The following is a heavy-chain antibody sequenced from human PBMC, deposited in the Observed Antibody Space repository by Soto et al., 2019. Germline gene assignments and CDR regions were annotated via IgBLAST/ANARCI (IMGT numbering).Heavy chain of an antibody. CDR1: GYTFTDYY. Sequence: ASVKVSCKASGYTFTDYYMHWVRQASGQGLEWMGWINPNSGGTNYAQKFQGRVTMTRDTSISTAYMELSRLRSDDTAVYYCARKLELRGSYYYYYDMDVWGQGTTVTVSS. V-gene: IGHV1-2*02. J-gene: IGHJ6*02. D-gene: IGHD1-7*01. CDR2: INPNSGGT. CDR3: ARKLELRGSYYYYYDMDV.